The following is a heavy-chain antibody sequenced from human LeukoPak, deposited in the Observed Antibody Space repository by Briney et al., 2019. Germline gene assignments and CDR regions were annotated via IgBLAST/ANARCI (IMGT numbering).Heavy chain of an antibody. V-gene: IGHV3-74*01. Sequence: GGSLRLSCAASGFTFSSYWMHWVRRAPGKGLVWVSRINSDGSSTSYADSVKGRFTISRDNAKNTLYLQMNSLRAEDTAVYYCASLVDYDYVWGSYRTHDYWGQGTLVIVSS. D-gene: IGHD3-16*02. CDR1: GFTFSSYW. CDR2: INSDGSST. CDR3: ASLVDYDYVWGSYRTHDY. J-gene: IGHJ4*02.